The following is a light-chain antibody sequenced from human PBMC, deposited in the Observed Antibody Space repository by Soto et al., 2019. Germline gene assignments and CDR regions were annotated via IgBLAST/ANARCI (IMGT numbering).Light chain of an antibody. Sequence: EIVLTQSPDTLSVSPGARATLSCRASQSVSSSYLGWYQQKPGQAPRLLIYAASTRATGLPARFSGSGSGTEFTLTISSLQSEDFAVYSCQQYNNWPLTFGQGTKVDI. CDR1: QSVSSSY. J-gene: IGKJ1*01. CDR3: QQYNNWPLT. V-gene: IGKV3-15*01. CDR2: AAS.